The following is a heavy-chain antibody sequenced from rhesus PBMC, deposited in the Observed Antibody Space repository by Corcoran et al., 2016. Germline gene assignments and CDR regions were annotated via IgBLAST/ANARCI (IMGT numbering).Heavy chain of an antibody. CDR3: TTLTTVAIDY. Sequence: EVQLVESGGGLVQPGGSLRLSCAACGFTFCNVWIHWVRQAPGKGLEWVARIKSKADGGTADDAASVKGRFTISRDDSKNTLYLQMNSLKTEDTAVYYCTTLTTVAIDYWGQGVLVTVSS. J-gene: IGHJ4*01. CDR1: GFTFCNVW. V-gene: IGHV3-30*01. D-gene: IGHD4-29*01. CDR2: IKSKADGGTA.